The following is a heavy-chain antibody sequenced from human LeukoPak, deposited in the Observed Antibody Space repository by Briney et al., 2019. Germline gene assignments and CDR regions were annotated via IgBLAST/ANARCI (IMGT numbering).Heavy chain of an antibody. D-gene: IGHD6-19*01. CDR3: ATHVAGWFDY. Sequence: ALVKVSCKVSGYTLTELSMHWVRQAPGKGLEWMGGFDPEDGEIIYAQKFQGRVTMTEDTSTDTAYMELSSLRSEDTAVYYCATHVAGWFDYWGQGTMVTVSS. J-gene: IGHJ3*01. CDR1: GYTLTELS. V-gene: IGHV1-24*01. CDR2: FDPEDGEI.